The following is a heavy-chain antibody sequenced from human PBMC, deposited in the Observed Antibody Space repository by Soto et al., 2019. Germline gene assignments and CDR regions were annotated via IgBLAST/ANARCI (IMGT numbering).Heavy chain of an antibody. CDR1: GFTFSSYA. V-gene: IGHV3-23*01. CDR3: AKDQADYGSGSYSNFDY. D-gene: IGHD3-10*01. CDR2: ISGSGGST. J-gene: IGHJ4*02. Sequence: GGSLRLSCAASGFTFSSYAMSWVRQAPGKGLEWVSAISGSGGSTYYAGSVKGRFTISRDNSKNTLYLQMNSLRAEDTAVYYCAKDQADYGSGSYSNFDYWGQGTLVTVSS.